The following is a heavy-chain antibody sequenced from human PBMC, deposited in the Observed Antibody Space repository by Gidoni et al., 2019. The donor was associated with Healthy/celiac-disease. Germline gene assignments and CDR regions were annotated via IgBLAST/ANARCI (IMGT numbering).Heavy chain of an antibody. CDR3: ARGFDYDSSGYYFGLDY. V-gene: IGHV1-69*17. CDR1: GGTFSSYA. Sequence: QVQLVQSGAEVKKPGSSVKVSCKASGGTFSSYAISWVRQAPGQGLEWMGGIIPIFGIANYAQKFQGRVTITADKSTSTAYMELSSLRSEDTAVYYCARGFDYDSSGYYFGLDYWGQGTLVTVSS. D-gene: IGHD3-22*01. J-gene: IGHJ4*02. CDR2: IIPIFGIA.